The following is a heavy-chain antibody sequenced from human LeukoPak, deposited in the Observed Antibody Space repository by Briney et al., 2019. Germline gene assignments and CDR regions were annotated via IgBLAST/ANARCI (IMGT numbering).Heavy chain of an antibody. CDR1: GYSFTSYW. D-gene: IGHD5-18*01. V-gene: IGHV5-51*01. J-gene: IGHJ5*02. CDR2: IYPGDSDT. CDR3: ARPTSGIQLWDRGYNWFDP. Sequence: GASLKISCKGSGYSFTSYWIGRVRQMPGKGLEWMGIIYPGDSDTRYSPSFQGQVTISADKSISTAYLQWSSLKASDTAMYYCARPTSGIQLWDRGYNWFDPWGQGTLVTVSS.